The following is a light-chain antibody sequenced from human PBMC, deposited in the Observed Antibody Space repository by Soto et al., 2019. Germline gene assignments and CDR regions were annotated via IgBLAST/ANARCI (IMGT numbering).Light chain of an antibody. CDR2: WAS. J-gene: IGKJ1*01. V-gene: IGKV4-1*01. CDR1: QSVLYSPNNKNY. CDR3: RLYLDAPHT. Sequence: DIVMTQSPDSLAVSLGERATINCKSSQSVLYSPNNKNYLAWYQLKPGQPPKLLVYWASTRESGVPDRFSGSGFQADFTLTLDPLQHEDGAFYCCRLYLDAPHTFGQGTMAVIK.